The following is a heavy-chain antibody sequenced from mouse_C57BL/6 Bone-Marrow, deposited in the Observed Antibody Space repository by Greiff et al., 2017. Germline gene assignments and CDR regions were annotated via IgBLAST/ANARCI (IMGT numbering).Heavy chain of an antibody. D-gene: IGHD1-1*01. V-gene: IGHV5-12*01. J-gene: IGHJ4*01. Sequence: EVKLMESGGGLVQPGGSLKLSCAASGFTFSDYYMYWVRQTPEKRLEWVAYISNGGGSTYSPDTVKGRFTISRDNAKNTLYLQMSRLKSEDTAMYYCARHNYYGSSYDYAMDYWGQGTSVTVSS. CDR2: ISNGGGST. CDR3: ARHNYYGSSYDYAMDY. CDR1: GFTFSDYY.